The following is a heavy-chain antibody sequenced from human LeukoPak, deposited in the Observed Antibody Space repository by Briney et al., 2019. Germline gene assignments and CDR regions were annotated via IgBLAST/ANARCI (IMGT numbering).Heavy chain of an antibody. CDR2: IFYSGST. Sequence: PSETLSLTCTVSSGSISTSNYYCGWVRQPPGKALEWIGNIFYSGSTYYSPSLKSRVTISLDTSRNQFSLKLSSVTAADTAVYYCARGGYYGSGNDFRFDPWGQGTLVTVSS. CDR3: ARGGYYGSGNDFRFDP. V-gene: IGHV4-39*07. CDR1: SGSISTSNYY. J-gene: IGHJ5*02. D-gene: IGHD3-10*01.